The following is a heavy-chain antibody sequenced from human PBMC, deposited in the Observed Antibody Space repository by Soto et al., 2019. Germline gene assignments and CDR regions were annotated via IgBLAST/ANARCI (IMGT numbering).Heavy chain of an antibody. D-gene: IGHD3-22*01. Sequence: QVQLVESGGGVVQPGRSLRLSCAASGFTFSSYAMHWVRQAPGKGLEWVAVISHDGNNKYYADSVKGRFTISRVNSKNTLYLQIYRLRAEDTAVYYCARGYYESSASRGIGYFQHWGQGTLVTVSS. J-gene: IGHJ1*01. CDR1: GFTFSSYA. V-gene: IGHV3-30-3*01. CDR3: ARGYYESSASRGIGYFQH. CDR2: ISHDGNNK.